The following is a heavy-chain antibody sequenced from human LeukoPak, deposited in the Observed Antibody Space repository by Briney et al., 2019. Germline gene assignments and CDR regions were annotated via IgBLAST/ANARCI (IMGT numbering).Heavy chain of an antibody. CDR3: ARDYTGSYYYYYMDV. CDR1: GGSISSGSYY. D-gene: IGHD2-8*02. CDR2: IYTSGST. V-gene: IGHV4-61*02. J-gene: IGHJ6*03. Sequence: SETLSLTCTVSGGSISSGSYYWSWIRQPAGKGLEWIGRIYTSGSTNHNPSLKSRVTISVDTSKNQFSLKLSSVTAADTAVYYCARDYTGSYYYYYMDVWGKGTTVTVSS.